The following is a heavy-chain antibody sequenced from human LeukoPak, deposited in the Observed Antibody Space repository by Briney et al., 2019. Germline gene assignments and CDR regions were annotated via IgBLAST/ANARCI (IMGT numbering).Heavy chain of an antibody. CDR3: ARGDGPGRDYFDY. V-gene: IGHV1-69*13. D-gene: IGHD5-24*01. J-gene: IGHJ4*02. CDR1: GGTFSAYG. Sequence: GASVKVSCKASGGTFSAYGINWVRQAPGQGLEWMGWIIPILNTTNYAPKLQGRVTIIAESTSTVYMVLTSLRSDDTAVYYCARGDGPGRDYFDYWGQGVLVTVSS. CDR2: IIPILNTT.